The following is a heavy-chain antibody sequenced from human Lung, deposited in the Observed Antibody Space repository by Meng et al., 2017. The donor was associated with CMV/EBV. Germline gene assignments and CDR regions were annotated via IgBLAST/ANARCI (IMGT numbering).Heavy chain of an antibody. Sequence: SETLSLTCTVSGGSISSSSYYWGWIRQPPGKGLEWIGSIYYSGSTYYNPSLKSRVTISVDTSKNQFSLKLSSVTAADTAVYYFASTEDYYESSGYDYWGQGTLVTVSS. CDR3: ASTEDYYESSGYDY. D-gene: IGHD3-22*01. J-gene: IGHJ4*02. V-gene: IGHV4-39*01. CDR2: IYYSGST. CDR1: GGSISSSSYY.